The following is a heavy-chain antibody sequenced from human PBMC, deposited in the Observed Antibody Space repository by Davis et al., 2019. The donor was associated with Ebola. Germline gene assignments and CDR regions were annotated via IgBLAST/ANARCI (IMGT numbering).Heavy chain of an antibody. CDR3: ARDEPENTVTPEIYYYYYYGMDV. D-gene: IGHD4-17*01. Sequence: PGGSLRLSCAASGFTFSSYSMNWVRQAPGKGLEWVSSISSSSSYIYYADSVKGRFTISRDNAKKSLYLQMNSLRDEDTAVYYCARDEPENTVTPEIYYYYYYGMDVWGQGTTVTVSS. V-gene: IGHV3-21*01. J-gene: IGHJ6*02. CDR1: GFTFSSYS. CDR2: ISSSSSYI.